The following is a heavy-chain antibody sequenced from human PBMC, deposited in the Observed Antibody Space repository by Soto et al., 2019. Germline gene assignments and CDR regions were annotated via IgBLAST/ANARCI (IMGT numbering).Heavy chain of an antibody. CDR2: IHSHSGST. CDR1: GASITRSSSY. Sequence: QLHDAGPGLVKTSETRAITCSVSGASITRSSSYWACIRQPPGKGLEWIASIHSHSGSTYYDPSLKCRVLISVDTSTNHFSLNLLSVTAACTAVYYCAIPGDAYGVNVWCQGTTVTISS. CDR3: AIPGDAYGVNV. J-gene: IGHJ6*02. V-gene: IGHV4-39*01. D-gene: IGHD2-21*02.